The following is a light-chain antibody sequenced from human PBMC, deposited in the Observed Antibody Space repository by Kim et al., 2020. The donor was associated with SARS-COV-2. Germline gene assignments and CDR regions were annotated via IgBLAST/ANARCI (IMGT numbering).Light chain of an antibody. CDR3: QQSYITYWT. V-gene: IGKV1-39*01. J-gene: IGKJ1*01. CDR1: QSISSY. Sequence: DIQMTQSPSSLSASVGDRVTITCRASQSISSYLNWYQQKPGKAPKLLIYAASSLQSGVPSRFSGSGSGTDFTLTISSLQPEDFATYYCQQSYITYWTFGQGTKVDIK. CDR2: AAS.